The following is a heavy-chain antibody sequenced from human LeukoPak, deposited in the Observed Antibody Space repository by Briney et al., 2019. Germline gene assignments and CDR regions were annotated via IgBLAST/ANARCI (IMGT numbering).Heavy chain of an antibody. CDR1: GFTFSSYA. CDR2: ISGSGGST. V-gene: IGHV3-23*01. Sequence: GGSLRLYCAPSGFTFSSYAMSWVRQAPGKGLEWVSAISGSGGSTYYADSVKGRFTISRDNSKNTLYLQMNSLRAEDTAVYYCAKRKGIAAAVDFDYWGQGTLVTVSS. CDR3: AKRKGIAAAVDFDY. D-gene: IGHD6-13*01. J-gene: IGHJ4*02.